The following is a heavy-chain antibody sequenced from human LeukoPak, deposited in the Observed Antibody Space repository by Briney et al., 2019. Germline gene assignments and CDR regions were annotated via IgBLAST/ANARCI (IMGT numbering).Heavy chain of an antibody. CDR2: INPNSGGT. D-gene: IGHD2-2*01. CDR1: GYTFTGYY. CDR3: ARDYPDIVVVPAAYDY. V-gene: IGHV1-2*02. Sequence: ASVKVSCKASGYTFTGYYMHWVRQAPGQGLEWMGWINPNSGGTNYAQKFQGRVTMTRDTSISTAYMELSRLRSDDTAVYYCARDYPDIVVVPAAYDYWGQGTLVTVSS. J-gene: IGHJ4*02.